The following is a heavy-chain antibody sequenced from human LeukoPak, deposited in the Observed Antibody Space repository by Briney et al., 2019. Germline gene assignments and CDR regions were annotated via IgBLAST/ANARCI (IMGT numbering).Heavy chain of an antibody. J-gene: IGHJ4*02. Sequence: ASVKVSCKASGYTFTSYYMHWVRQAPGQGLEWMGIINPRGGGTSYAQKFQGRVTMTRDTSTSTVYMELSSLGSEDTAVYYCARSVTVTTKEFDYWGQGTLVTVSS. CDR3: ARSVTVTTKEFDY. V-gene: IGHV1-46*01. CDR2: INPRGGGT. CDR1: GYTFTSYY. D-gene: IGHD4-17*01.